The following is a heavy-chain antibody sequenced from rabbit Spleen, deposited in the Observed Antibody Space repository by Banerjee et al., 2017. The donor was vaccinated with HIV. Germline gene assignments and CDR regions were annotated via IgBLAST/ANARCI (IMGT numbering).Heavy chain of an antibody. D-gene: IGHD4-1*01. CDR1: GFSFGDYD. J-gene: IGHJ4*01. Sequence: QQLVESGGGLVKPGASLTLTCTASGFSFGDYDMCWVRQAPGRGLEWIVCINVGNSGSTWYASWAKGRFTISKTSSTTVTLQMTSLTAADTATYFCAREGGIVVAGAFDLWGPGTLVTVS. CDR2: INVGNSGST. V-gene: IGHV1S40*01. CDR3: AREGGIVVAGAFDL.